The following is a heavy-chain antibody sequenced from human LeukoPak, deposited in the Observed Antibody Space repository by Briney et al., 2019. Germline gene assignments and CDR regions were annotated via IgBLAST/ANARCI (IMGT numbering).Heavy chain of an antibody. D-gene: IGHD2-2*01. Sequence: ASVKVSCKASGYTFTGYYMHWVRQAPGQGLEWMGWINPNSGGTNFAQKFQGRVTMTRDTSITTAYMELSRLRSDDTAVYYCARVQSYCSSTSCSDAFDIWGQGTMVTVSS. CDR2: INPNSGGT. CDR1: GYTFTGYY. J-gene: IGHJ3*02. CDR3: ARVQSYCSSTSCSDAFDI. V-gene: IGHV1-2*02.